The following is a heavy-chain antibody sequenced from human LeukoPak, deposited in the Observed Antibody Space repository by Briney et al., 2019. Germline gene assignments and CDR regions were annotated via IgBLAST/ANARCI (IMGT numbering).Heavy chain of an antibody. J-gene: IGHJ3*02. CDR2: VSNDGSNR. CDR1: GFIFSIYA. Sequence: PGGSLRLSCAASGFIFSIYAMQWVRQAPGKGLEWVALVSNDGSNRYYAASVKGRFTISRDNSKNTLFLQMYSLRDEDTAVYYCARAAHFYSNAFDIWGLGTMVTVSS. CDR3: ARAAHFYSNAFDI. V-gene: IGHV3-30*14. D-gene: IGHD6-13*01.